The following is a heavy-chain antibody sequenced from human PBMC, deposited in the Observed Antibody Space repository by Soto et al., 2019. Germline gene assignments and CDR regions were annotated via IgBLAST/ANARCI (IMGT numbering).Heavy chain of an antibody. Sequence: EVQLVESGGGLVKPGGSLRLSCAASGFTFSSYSMNWVRQAPGKGLEWVSSISSSSSYIYYADSVKGRFTISRDNAKNSLYLQMNSLRAANTAVYYCAGYCSGGSCCSNFDYWGQGTLVTVSS. CDR1: GFTFSSYS. J-gene: IGHJ4*02. CDR3: AGYCSGGSCCSNFDY. D-gene: IGHD2-15*01. CDR2: ISSSSSYI. V-gene: IGHV3-21*01.